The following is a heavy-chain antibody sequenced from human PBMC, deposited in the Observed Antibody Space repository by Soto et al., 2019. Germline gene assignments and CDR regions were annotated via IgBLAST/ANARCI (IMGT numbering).Heavy chain of an antibody. CDR1: GGSISSYY. CDR3: ARGEGSGWYYFDY. D-gene: IGHD6-19*01. CDR2: IYYSGST. J-gene: IGHJ4*02. V-gene: IGHV4-59*01. Sequence: QVQLQESGPGLVKPSETLSLTCTVSGGSISSYYWSWIRQPPGKGLEWIGYIYYSGSTNYNPSLKSRVTRSVDTSKNQFSLKLSSVTAADTAGYYCARGEGSGWYYFDYWGQGTLVTVSS.